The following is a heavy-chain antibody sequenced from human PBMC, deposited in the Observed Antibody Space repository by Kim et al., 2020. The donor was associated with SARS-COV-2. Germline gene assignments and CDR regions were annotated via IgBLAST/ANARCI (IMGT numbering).Heavy chain of an antibody. V-gene: IGHV3-64D*06. CDR1: GFTFSTYA. CDR2: ISSNGGST. J-gene: IGHJ4*02. D-gene: IGHD2-21*02. Sequence: GGSLRLSCSASGFTFSTYAMHWVRQAPGKGLEYVSGISSNGGSTDYADSVKGRITISRDTSKNTLYLQMSSLRVEDTAVYYCVKDRGALLFQSTNFDYWGQGTLVTVSS. CDR3: VKDRGALLFQSTNFDY.